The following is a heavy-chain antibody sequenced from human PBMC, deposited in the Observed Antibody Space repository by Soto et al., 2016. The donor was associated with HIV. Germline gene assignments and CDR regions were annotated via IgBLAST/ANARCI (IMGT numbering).Heavy chain of an antibody. Sequence: VQLVESGGGVVQPGRSLRLSCAASGFTFSNFAIHWVRQAPGKGLEWVAVISYDGGNKYYADSVKGRFTISRDNSKNTLYLQMNSLRAEDTALYYCASQVGENTGDAFDIVGTKGQWSPSLQ. CDR2: ISYDGGNK. J-gene: IGHJ3*02. D-gene: IGHD3-16*01. CDR3: ASQVGENTGDAFDI. V-gene: IGHV3-30*04. CDR1: GFTFSNFA.